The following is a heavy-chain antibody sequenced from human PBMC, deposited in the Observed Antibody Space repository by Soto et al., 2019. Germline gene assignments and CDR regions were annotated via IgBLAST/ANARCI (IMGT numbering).Heavy chain of an antibody. Sequence: QVQLQQSGPRLVKPSETLSLTCTVSSGPDRSHNWGWIRQPPGRGLEGVGYVYYTGDTAYNPSLSGRVTISADTSTNDISLTLNSVTAADAAVYYCVRQGIDYLHGLVDVWGQGTTVSVSS. CDR1: SGPDRSHN. D-gene: IGHD4-17*01. J-gene: IGHJ6*02. V-gene: IGHV4-59*08. CDR3: VRQGIDYLHGLVDV. CDR2: VYYTGDT.